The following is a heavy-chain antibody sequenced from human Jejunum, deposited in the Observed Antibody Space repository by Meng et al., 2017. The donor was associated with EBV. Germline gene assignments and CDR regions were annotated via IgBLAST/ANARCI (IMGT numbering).Heavy chain of an antibody. D-gene: IGHD3-22*01. CDR2: IYHGGGT. V-gene: IGHV4-4*02. CDR1: GGSISDNDW. J-gene: IGHJ4*02. Sequence: QVQLQEAGPRLEKPSGTLSLPCVVSGGSISDNDWWSWVRQPPGKGLEWLGEIYHGGGTNYNPSLESRVTISVDKSKNQFSLKLNSVTVADTAVYYCAGNGYYALEYWGPGILVTASS. CDR3: AGNGYYALEY.